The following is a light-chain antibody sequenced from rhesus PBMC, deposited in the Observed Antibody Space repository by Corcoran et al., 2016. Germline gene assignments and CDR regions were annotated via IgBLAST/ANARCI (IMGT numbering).Light chain of an antibody. Sequence: DIQMTQSPSSLSASVGDRVTVTCRASQGINKELSWYQQKPGKAPTFRIYAASSLQPGVSSRFSGSGSGTDYTLTVGSLQAEDVATYYCLQDYTTPWTFGQGTKVEIK. V-gene: IGKV1-94*01. CDR3: LQDYTTPWT. CDR1: QGINKE. CDR2: AAS. J-gene: IGKJ1*01.